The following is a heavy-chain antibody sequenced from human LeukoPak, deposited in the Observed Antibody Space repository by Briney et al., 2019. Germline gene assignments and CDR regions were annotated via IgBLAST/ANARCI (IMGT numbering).Heavy chain of an antibody. V-gene: IGHV3-23*01. CDR1: GFTFSSYA. D-gene: IGHD2-15*01. J-gene: IGHJ3*02. CDR3: ARAPEYCSGGSCYDKALGDAFDI. Sequence: GGSLRLSCAASGFTFSSYAMSWVRQAPGKGLEWVSAISGSGGSTYYADSVKGRFTISRDNAKNSLYLQMNSLRAEDTAVYYCARAPEYCSGGSCYDKALGDAFDIWGQGTMVTVSS. CDR2: ISGSGGST.